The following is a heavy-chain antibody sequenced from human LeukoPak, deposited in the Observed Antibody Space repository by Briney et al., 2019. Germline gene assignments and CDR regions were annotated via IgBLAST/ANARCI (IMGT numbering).Heavy chain of an antibody. J-gene: IGHJ3*02. CDR3: ARLPRYGSGSYPHAFDI. Sequence: SETLSLTCTVSGGSISSSSYYWGWIRQPPGKGLEWIGSIYYSGSTYYNPSLKSRVTISVDTSKNQFSLKLSSVTAADTAVYYCARLPRYGSGSYPHAFDIWGQGTMVTVYS. D-gene: IGHD3-10*01. CDR1: GGSISSSSYY. CDR2: IYYSGST. V-gene: IGHV4-39*01.